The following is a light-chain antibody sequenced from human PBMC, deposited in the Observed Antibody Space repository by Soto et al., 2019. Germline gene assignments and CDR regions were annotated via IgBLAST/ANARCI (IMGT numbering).Light chain of an antibody. V-gene: IGLV7-43*01. Sequence: QTVVTQEPSLTVSPGGTVTLTCASSTGGVTSGYYPNWFQQKPGQPPRALIYSTTYKHSWTPARFSGSLLGGKAALTLSGVQPEDDADYYCLLFYGDGVVFGGGTKLTVL. CDR3: LLFYGDGVV. CDR2: STT. CDR1: TGGVTSGYY. J-gene: IGLJ2*01.